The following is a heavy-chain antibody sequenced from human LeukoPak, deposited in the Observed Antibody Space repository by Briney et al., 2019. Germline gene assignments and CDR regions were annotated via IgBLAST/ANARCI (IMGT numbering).Heavy chain of an antibody. V-gene: IGHV3-21*01. CDR3: ARASTVTRRLWEYYYMDV. CDR2: ISTSSIYI. D-gene: IGHD4-17*01. CDR1: GFTFSSYS. Sequence: GGSLRLSCAASGFTFSSYSMNWVRQAPGKGLEWVSSISTSSIYIYYADSVKGRFTISRDNAKNSLYLQMNSLRAEDTAVYYCARASTVTRRLWEYYYMDVWGKGTTVTISS. J-gene: IGHJ6*03.